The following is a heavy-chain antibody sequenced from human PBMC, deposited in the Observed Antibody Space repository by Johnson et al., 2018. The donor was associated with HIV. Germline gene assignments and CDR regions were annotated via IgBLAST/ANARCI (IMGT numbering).Heavy chain of an antibody. CDR1: GFTFSSYA. J-gene: IGHJ3*02. D-gene: IGHD1-14*01. V-gene: IGHV3-48*04. CDR2: ISSSGTII. Sequence: VQLVESGGGVVQPGRSLRLSCAASGFTFSSYAMHWVRQAPGKGLEWVSYISSSGTIIYYADSVKGRFTISRDNAKNSLYLQMNSLRAEDTAVYYCKSEGAFDIWGQGTMVTVSS. CDR3: KSEGAFDI.